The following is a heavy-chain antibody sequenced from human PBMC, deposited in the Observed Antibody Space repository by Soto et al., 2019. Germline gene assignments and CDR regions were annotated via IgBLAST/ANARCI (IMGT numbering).Heavy chain of an antibody. V-gene: IGHV4-59*08. J-gene: IGHJ4*02. CDR1: GGSISSYY. CDR3: ARQKTSIAAAGTEFDY. D-gene: IGHD6-13*01. Sequence: SETLSLTCTVSGGSISSYYWSWIRQPPGKGLEWIGYIYYSGSTNYNPSLKSRVTISVDTSKNQFSLKLSSVTAADTAVYYCARQKTSIAAAGTEFDYWGQGTLVTVSS. CDR2: IYYSGST.